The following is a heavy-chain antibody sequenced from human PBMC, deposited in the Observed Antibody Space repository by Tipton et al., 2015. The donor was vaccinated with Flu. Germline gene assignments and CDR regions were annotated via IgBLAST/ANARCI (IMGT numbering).Heavy chain of an antibody. D-gene: IGHD4-11*01. J-gene: IGHJ5*02. CDR3: ARRDYSNYVSDPKSWFDP. CDR1: GSAITTNQYY. Sequence: TLSLTCVVSGSAITTNQYYWGWIRQPPGKGLEWIGAMVVGGNPRNNPTLKSRVTISIDTSKNQFSLKVFSVTAADTAVYYCARRDYSNYVSDPKSWFDPWGQGILVTVSS. CDR2: MVVGGNP. V-gene: IGHV4-38-2*01.